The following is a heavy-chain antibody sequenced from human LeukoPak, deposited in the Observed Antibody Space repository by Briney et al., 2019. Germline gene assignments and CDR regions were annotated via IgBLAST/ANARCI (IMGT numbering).Heavy chain of an antibody. CDR2: ISGSGGST. D-gene: IGHD3-22*01. V-gene: IGHV3-23*01. CDR3: AKEHSSGYLANPDDAFDI. J-gene: IGHJ3*02. CDR1: GFTFSSYA. Sequence: GGSLRLSCAASGFTFSSYAMSWVRQAPGKGLEWVSAISGSGGSTYYADFVKGRFTISRDNSKNTLYLQMNSLRAEDTAVYYCAKEHSSGYLANPDDAFDIWGQGTMVTVSS.